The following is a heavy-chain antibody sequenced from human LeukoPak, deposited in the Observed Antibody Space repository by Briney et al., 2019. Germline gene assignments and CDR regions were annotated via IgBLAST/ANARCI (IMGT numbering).Heavy chain of an antibody. V-gene: IGHV3-48*01. CDR3: ARDRGYCSSTSCHRGY. D-gene: IGHD2-2*01. J-gene: IGHJ4*02. CDR1: GFTFSSYS. CDR2: ISSSSSTI. Sequence: GGSLRLSCAASGFTFSSYSMNWVRQAPGKGLEWVSYISSSSSTIYYADSVKGRFTISRDNAKNSLYLQMNSLRAEDTAVYYCARDRGYCSSTSCHRGYWGQGTLVTVSS.